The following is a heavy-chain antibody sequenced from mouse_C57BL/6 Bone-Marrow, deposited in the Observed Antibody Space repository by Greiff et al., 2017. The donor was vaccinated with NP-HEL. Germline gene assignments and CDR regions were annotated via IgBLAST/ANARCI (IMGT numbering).Heavy chain of an antibody. V-gene: IGHV14-4*01. CDR2: IDPENGDT. CDR1: GFNIKDDY. J-gene: IGHJ2*01. CDR3: TSYYYGSPLGY. D-gene: IGHD1-1*01. Sequence: EVQLQQSGAELVRPGASVKLSCTASGFNIKDDYMHWVKQRPEQGLEWIGWIDPENGDTEYASKFQGKATITADTSSNTAYLQLSSLTSEDTAVYYCTSYYYGSPLGYWGQGTTLTVSS.